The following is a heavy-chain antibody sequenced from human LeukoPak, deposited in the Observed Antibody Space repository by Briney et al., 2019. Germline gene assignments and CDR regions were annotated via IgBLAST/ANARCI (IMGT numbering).Heavy chain of an antibody. D-gene: IGHD3-9*01. J-gene: IGHJ4*02. CDR1: GFTFSSYG. CDR2: IWYDGGNK. Sequence: PGGSLRLSCAASGFTFSSYGMHWVRQAPGKGLEWVAVIWYDGGNKYYADSVKGRFTISRDNSENTLYLQMNSLRAEDTAVYYCARDLGYYDILTGYYPDYWGQGTLVTVSS. V-gene: IGHV3-33*01. CDR3: ARDLGYYDILTGYYPDY.